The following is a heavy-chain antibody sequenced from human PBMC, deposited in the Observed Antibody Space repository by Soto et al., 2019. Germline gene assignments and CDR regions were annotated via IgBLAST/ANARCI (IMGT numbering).Heavy chain of an antibody. J-gene: IGHJ5*02. CDR1: GGTFSTYG. Sequence: AVKVSCKASGGTFSTYGISWVRPAPGQGLEWMGGIIPIFGTANYAQKFQGRVTITADESTSTAYMELSSLRSEDTAVYYCARDSGANGVRNWFDPWGQGTRVTVSS. CDR3: ARDSGANGVRNWFDP. CDR2: IIPIFGTA. V-gene: IGHV1-69*13. D-gene: IGHD2-8*01.